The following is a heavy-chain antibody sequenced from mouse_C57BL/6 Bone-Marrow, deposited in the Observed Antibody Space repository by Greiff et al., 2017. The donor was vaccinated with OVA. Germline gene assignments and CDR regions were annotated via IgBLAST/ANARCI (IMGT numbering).Heavy chain of an antibody. CDR1: GFSLTSYG. J-gene: IGHJ3*01. CDR3: TKTQGYSPLFDY. D-gene: IGHD2-2*01. Sequence: VQLQQSGPGLVQPSQSLSITCTVSGFSLTSYGVHWVRQSPGKGLEWLGVIWRGGSTDYNAAFMSRLSITKDNSKSQVFFKMNSLQADDSAIDICTKTQGYSPLFDYWGQGTLVTVSA. V-gene: IGHV2-5*01. CDR2: IWRGGST.